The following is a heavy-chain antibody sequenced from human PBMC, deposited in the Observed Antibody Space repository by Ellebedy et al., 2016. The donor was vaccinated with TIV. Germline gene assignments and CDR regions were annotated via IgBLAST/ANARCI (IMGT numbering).Heavy chain of an antibody. D-gene: IGHD6-13*01. CDR3: AKEYSSSWYGGYFDY. CDR1: GFTFSSYG. Sequence: GESLKISCAASGFTFSSYGMHWVRQAPGKGLEWVAVISYDGSNKYYADSVKGRFTISRDNSKNTLYLQMNSLRAEDTAVYYCAKEYSSSWYGGYFDYWGQGTLVTVSS. J-gene: IGHJ4*02. CDR2: ISYDGSNK. V-gene: IGHV3-30*18.